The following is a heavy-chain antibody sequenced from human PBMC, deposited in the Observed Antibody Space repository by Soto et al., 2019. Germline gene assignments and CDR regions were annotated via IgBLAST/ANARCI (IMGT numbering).Heavy chain of an antibody. V-gene: IGHV3-23*01. Sequence: EVHLLESGGDLVQPGGSLRLSCVASAFVFREYAMSWVRQAPGKGLGWVSTISRGGRYTHYADSVKGRFIISRDNSKNTLDLQMYSLRDEDTAVYYCAQDPSTGYADRWGQGTLVTVSS. D-gene: IGHD3-9*01. J-gene: IGHJ4*02. CDR1: AFVFREYA. CDR3: AQDPSTGYADR. CDR2: ISRGGRYT.